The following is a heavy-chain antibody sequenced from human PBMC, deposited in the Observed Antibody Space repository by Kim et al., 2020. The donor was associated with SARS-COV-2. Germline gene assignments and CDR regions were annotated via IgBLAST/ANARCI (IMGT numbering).Heavy chain of an antibody. D-gene: IGHD6-13*01. Sequence: SETLSLTCTVSGGSISSYYWSWIRQPPGKGLEWIGYIYYSGSTNYNPSLKSRVTISVDTSKNQFSLQLSSVTAADTAVYYCARDRRGASIGQQLGFAGSRNWFDPWGQGTLVTVPS. J-gene: IGHJ5*02. CDR2: IYYSGST. V-gene: IGHV4-59*13. CDR3: ARDRRGASIGQQLGFAGSRNWFDP. CDR1: GGSISSYY.